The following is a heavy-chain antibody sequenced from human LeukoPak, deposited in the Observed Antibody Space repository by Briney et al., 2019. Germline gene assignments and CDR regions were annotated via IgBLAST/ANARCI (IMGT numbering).Heavy chain of an antibody. Sequence: PSKTLSLTCTVSGGSIGSYYWSWIRQPAGKGLEWIGRIYTSGSTNYNPSLKSRVTMSVDTSKNQFSLILTSVTAADTAVYYCARGDSWDFDYWGQGTLVTVSS. V-gene: IGHV4-4*07. D-gene: IGHD6-13*01. CDR2: IYTSGST. CDR1: GGSIGSYY. CDR3: ARGDSWDFDY. J-gene: IGHJ4*02.